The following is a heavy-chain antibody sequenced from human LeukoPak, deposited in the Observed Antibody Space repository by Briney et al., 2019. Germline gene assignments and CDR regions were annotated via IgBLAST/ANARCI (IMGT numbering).Heavy chain of an antibody. CDR2: IYPGDSDT. V-gene: IGHV5-51*01. CDR1: GYSFTSYW. CDR3: ARFGRDGYRPFDY. D-gene: IGHD5-24*01. J-gene: IGHJ4*02. Sequence: GESLQISCQGSGYSFTSYWIGWVRQMPGKGLEWMGIIYPGDSDTRCSPSFQGQVTISADKSISTAYLQWSSLKASDTAMYYCARFGRDGYRPFDYWGQGTLVTVSS.